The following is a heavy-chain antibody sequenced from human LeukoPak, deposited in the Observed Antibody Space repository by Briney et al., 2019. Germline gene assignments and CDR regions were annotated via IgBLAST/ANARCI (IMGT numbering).Heavy chain of an antibody. CDR1: GDSVSSKSAT. Sequence: SQTLSLTCAISGDSVSSKSATWNWIRQTPSRGLEWLGRTYYKSKWYNDYEVSVKSRTIINPDTSKNHFSLQLNSVTPEDTAVYYCARVGHPWTIEDAFDFWCQGTMVTVSS. V-gene: IGHV6-1*01. D-gene: IGHD1-1*01. CDR2: TYYKSKWYN. J-gene: IGHJ3*01. CDR3: ARVGHPWTIEDAFDF.